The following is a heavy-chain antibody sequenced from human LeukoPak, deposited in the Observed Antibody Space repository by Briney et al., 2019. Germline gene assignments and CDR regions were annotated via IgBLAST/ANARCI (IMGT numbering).Heavy chain of an antibody. Sequence: PSETLSLTRTLSVGSISSSSYYWDWIRQPPGKGLEWIGNVYYGGNTFYNSSLESRVTISVDMSKNQFSLKLTSLTAADTAVYYCARQRADYFYHYLDVWGKGTSVTVSS. V-gene: IGHV4-39*01. CDR1: VGSISSSSYY. CDR3: ARQRADYFYHYLDV. J-gene: IGHJ6*03. CDR2: VYYGGNT.